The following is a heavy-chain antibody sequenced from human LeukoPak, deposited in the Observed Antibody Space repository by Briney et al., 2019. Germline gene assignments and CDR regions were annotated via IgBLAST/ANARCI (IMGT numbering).Heavy chain of an antibody. V-gene: IGHV3-11*01. D-gene: IGHD1-14*01. CDR1: GFTFSDYY. J-gene: IGHJ4*02. CDR2: ISSSGTSI. CDR3: VRQFAGSEDY. Sequence: PGGSLRLSCAASGFTFSDYYMTWIRQAPGKGLEWVSYISSSGTSIYFADSVKGRFTISRDNAKSSQHLQMSSLRAEDTAVYYCVRQFAGSEDYWGQGTLVTVSS.